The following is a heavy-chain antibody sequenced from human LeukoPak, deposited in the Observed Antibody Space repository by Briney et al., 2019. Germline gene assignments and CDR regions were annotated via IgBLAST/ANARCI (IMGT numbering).Heavy chain of an antibody. J-gene: IGHJ3*02. D-gene: IGHD6-19*01. CDR1: GFTFSSYA. CDR2: ISSNGGST. Sequence: GGSLRLSCSASGFTFSSYAMHWVRQAPGKGLEYVSAISSNGGSTYYADSVKGRFTISRDNSKNTLYLQMSSLRAEDTAVYYCVVGWAVAGRQAFDIWGQGTMVTVSS. CDR3: VVGWAVAGRQAFDI. V-gene: IGHV3-64D*06.